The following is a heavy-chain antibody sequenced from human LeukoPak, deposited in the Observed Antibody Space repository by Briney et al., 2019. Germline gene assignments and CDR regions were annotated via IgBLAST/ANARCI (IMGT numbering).Heavy chain of an antibody. V-gene: IGHV3-48*02. J-gene: IGHJ3*02. D-gene: IGHD3-22*01. CDR3: ARVYYYDSSNAFDI. CDR2: ISSSSSTI. Sequence: GWSLRLSFAASGFTFSSYSMNWVRQAPGKGLEWVSHISSSSSTIYYADSVKGRFTISRDNAKKSLYLQMNSLRDEDTAVYYCARVYYYDSSNAFDIWGQGTMVTVSS. CDR1: GFTFSSYS.